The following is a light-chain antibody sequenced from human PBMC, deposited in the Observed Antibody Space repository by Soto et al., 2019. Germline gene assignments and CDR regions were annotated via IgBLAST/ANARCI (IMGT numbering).Light chain of an antibody. CDR1: QSLVYSDGNTY. Sequence: DAVMTQSPLSLPVTLGQPASISCRSSQSLVYSDGNTYLNWFQQRPGQSPRRLIYKVSNRDSGVPDRFSGSGSGTDFTLKISRVEAEDVGVYYCMKGTHWPPTFGQGTKVDIK. CDR3: MKGTHWPPT. CDR2: KVS. V-gene: IGKV2-30*01. J-gene: IGKJ1*01.